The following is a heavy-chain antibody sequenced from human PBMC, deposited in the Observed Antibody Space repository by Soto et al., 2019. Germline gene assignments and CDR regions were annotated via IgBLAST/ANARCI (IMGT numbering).Heavy chain of an antibody. Sequence: GSMSLSCAASGFTFSDYYMSWIRQAPGKGLEWVSYITSSGNTIHYADSVKGRFTISRDNAKNSLFLQMNSLRAEDTAIYYCARAKKNWFDPWGHGTLVTVSS. CDR2: ITSSGNTI. CDR1: GFTFSDYY. J-gene: IGHJ5*02. V-gene: IGHV3-11*01. CDR3: ARAKKNWFDP.